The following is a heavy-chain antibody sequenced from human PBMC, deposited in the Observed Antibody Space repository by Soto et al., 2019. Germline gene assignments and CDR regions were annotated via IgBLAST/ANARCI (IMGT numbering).Heavy chain of an antibody. Sequence: QVQLVESGGGVVQPGRSLRLSCAASGFTFSSYGMHWVRQAPGKGLEWVAVISYDGSNKYYADSVKGRFTISRDNSKNTLYLQMNSLRAEDTAVYYCAKGVTQYYFDYWGQGTLVTVSS. J-gene: IGHJ4*02. CDR3: AKGVTQYYFDY. CDR1: GFTFSSYG. V-gene: IGHV3-30*18. D-gene: IGHD5-18*01. CDR2: ISYDGSNK.